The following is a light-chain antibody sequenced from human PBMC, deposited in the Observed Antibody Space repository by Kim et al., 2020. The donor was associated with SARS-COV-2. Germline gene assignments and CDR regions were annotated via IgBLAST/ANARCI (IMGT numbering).Light chain of an antibody. J-gene: IGLJ2*01. V-gene: IGLV3-19*01. CDR1: SLRTYY. CDR2: GKN. CDR3: NSRDSNNDVV. Sequence: SSELTQDPAVSVALGQTVRLTCQGDSLRTYYATWYQQKPGQAPILLIYGKNNRPSGIPDRFSGSTSGNTASLTITGTQAGDEADYYCNSRDSNNDVVFGG.